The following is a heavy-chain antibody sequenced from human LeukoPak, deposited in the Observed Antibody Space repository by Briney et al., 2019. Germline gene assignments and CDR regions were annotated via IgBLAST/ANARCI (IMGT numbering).Heavy chain of an antibody. CDR3: ARLGWDRSVSDY. J-gene: IGHJ4*02. CDR1: GGSFSGYY. CDR2: IDHSGST. D-gene: IGHD5/OR15-5a*01. V-gene: IGHV4-34*01. Sequence: SETLSLTCGVYGGSFSGYYWSWIRQPPGKGLEWIGEIDHSGSTNYNPSLKSRVTISVDTSKNQFSLKLSSVTAADTAVDYCARLGWDRSVSDYWGQGTLVTVSS.